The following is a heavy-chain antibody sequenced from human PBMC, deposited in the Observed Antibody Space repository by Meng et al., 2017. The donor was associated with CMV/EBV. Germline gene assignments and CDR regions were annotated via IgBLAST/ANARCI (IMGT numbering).Heavy chain of an antibody. CDR2: INHSGST. J-gene: IGHJ5*02. V-gene: IGHV4-34*01. CDR3: ARGGNWFDP. Sequence: VQLPEWGEGLLKPSEPLSLPCAVYGGSFIGYYWSWIRQPPGKGLEWIGEINHSGSTNYNPSLKSRVTISVDTSKNQFSLKLSSVTAADTAVYYCARGGNWFDPWGQGTLVTVSS. CDR1: GGSFIGYY.